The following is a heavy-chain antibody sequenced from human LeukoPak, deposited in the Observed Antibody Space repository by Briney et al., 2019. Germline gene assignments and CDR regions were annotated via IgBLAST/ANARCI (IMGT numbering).Heavy chain of an antibody. J-gene: IGHJ5*02. CDR3: ATVAVAGTLNWFDP. CDR2: FDPEDGET. V-gene: IGHV1-24*01. CDR1: GYTLTELS. D-gene: IGHD6-19*01. Sequence: ASVKVSCKVSGYTLTELSMHWVRQAPGKGLEWMGGFDPEDGETIYAQNFQGRVTMTEDTSTDTAYMELSSLRSEDTAVYYCATVAVAGTLNWFDPWGQGTLVTVSS.